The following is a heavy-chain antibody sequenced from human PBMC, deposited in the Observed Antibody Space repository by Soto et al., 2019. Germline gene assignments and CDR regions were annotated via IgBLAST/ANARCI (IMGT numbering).Heavy chain of an antibody. J-gene: IGHJ4*02. D-gene: IGHD2-21*01. V-gene: IGHV1-2*02. CDR3: ARARLARSHCDN. Sequence: ASVKVSCKASGYTLGDHYLHWLRQAPGRGLEWMGWLNPRSGDRDSAQRFRGRVTMTSDTSMNTAYLDLSSLRSADTAVYFCARARLARSHCDNSGQG. CDR2: LNPRSGDR. CDR1: GYTLGDHY.